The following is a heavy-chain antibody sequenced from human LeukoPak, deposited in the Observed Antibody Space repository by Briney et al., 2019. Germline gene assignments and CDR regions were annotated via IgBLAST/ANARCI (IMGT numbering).Heavy chain of an antibody. J-gene: IGHJ4*02. V-gene: IGHV4-34*01. CDR3: ARERYDFWSGYYGKHY. Sequence: PSETLSLTCAVYGGSFSGYYWSWFRQPLGKGLEWIGEINHSGSTNYNPSLKSRVTISVDTSKNQFSLKLSSVTAADTAAYYCARERYDFWSGYYGKHYLGQGTLVTVSS. CDR2: INHSGST. CDR1: GGSFSGYY. D-gene: IGHD3-3*01.